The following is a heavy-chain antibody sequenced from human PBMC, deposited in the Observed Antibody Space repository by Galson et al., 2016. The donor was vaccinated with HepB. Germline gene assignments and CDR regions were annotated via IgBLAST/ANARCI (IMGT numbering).Heavy chain of an antibody. CDR2: IGSREDST. V-gene: IGHV3-64*01. CDR1: GFTFSNHA. Sequence: SLRLSCAASGFTFSNHAMHWVRQAPGKGLEYVSTIGSREDSTYYGNSVKGRFIISRDNSKNTLYLQMGSLRPEDMAVYYCAREDDYIWGSYRTIDYWGQGTLVTVSS. CDR3: AREDDYIWGSYRTIDY. J-gene: IGHJ4*02. D-gene: IGHD3-16*02.